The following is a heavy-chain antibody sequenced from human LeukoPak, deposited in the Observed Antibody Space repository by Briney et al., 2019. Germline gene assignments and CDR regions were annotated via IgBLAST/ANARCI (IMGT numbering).Heavy chain of an antibody. CDR2: ISYDGSNK. J-gene: IGHJ4*02. Sequence: GGSLRLSCAASGFTFSSYAMTWVRQAPGKGLEWVAVISYDGSNKYYADSVKGRFTISRDNSKNTLYLQMSSLRAEDTAVYYCARDQKYQLLHLFDYWGLGTLVTVSS. V-gene: IGHV3-30*03. CDR1: GFTFSSYA. CDR3: ARDQKYQLLHLFDY. D-gene: IGHD2-2*01.